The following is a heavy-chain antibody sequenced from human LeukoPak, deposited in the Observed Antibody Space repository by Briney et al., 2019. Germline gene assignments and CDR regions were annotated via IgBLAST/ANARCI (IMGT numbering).Heavy chain of an antibody. CDR1: GFRFRTYA. CDR2: MSGSGDST. Sequence: GGSLRLSCVASGFRFRTYAMSWVRQAPGKGLEWVSVMSGSGDSTDYADSVKGRSTISRDNSKNTLYLQINSLRVEDTAVYFCAKDRQEGDRLLWSSGYDIWGQGTMVTVSS. V-gene: IGHV3-23*01. J-gene: IGHJ3*02. D-gene: IGHD3-10*01. CDR3: AKDRQEGDRLLWSSGYDI.